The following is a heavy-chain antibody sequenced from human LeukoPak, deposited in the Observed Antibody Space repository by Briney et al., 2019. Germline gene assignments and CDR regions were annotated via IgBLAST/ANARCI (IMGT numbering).Heavy chain of an antibody. CDR3: ARDGSRGVILGLFDY. Sequence: QTGGSLRLSCSASGFTFSTYSMNWVRQAPGKGLEWVAYIQYDGSNQQYADSVKGRFSISRDRSKNIPYLQMNSLRAEDTAVYYRARDGSRGVILGLFDYWGQGTLVTVSS. D-gene: IGHD3-10*01. J-gene: IGHJ4*02. CDR2: IQYDGSNQ. V-gene: IGHV3-30*02. CDR1: GFTFSTYS.